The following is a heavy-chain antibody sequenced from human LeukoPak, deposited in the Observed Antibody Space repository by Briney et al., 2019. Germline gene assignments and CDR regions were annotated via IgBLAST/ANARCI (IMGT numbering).Heavy chain of an antibody. D-gene: IGHD3-3*01. CDR2: IYYSGST. CDR3: ARGNGITIFGVVIPSSGAFDI. Sequence: PSETLSLTCTVSGGSISSSSYYWGWIRQPPGKGLEWIGSIYYSGSTYYNPSLKSRVTISVDTSKNQFSLKLSSVTAADTAVYYCARGNGITIFGVVIPSSGAFDIWGQGTMVTVSS. CDR1: GGSISSSSYY. J-gene: IGHJ3*02. V-gene: IGHV4-39*01.